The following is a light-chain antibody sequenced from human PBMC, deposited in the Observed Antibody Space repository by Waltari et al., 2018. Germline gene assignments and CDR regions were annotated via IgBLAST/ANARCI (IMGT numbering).Light chain of an antibody. CDR1: QDISNH. J-gene: IGKJ5*01. Sequence: DIEMTQSPSSLSASVGEKVTITCRASQDISNHLSRFQQKPGKAPKLLIYDVSKLETGVASRFSGGGSRADFTLIINDVQPEDVATYYCQQYDSLTLLTFGQGTRLE. CDR2: DVS. V-gene: IGKV1-33*01. CDR3: QQYDSLTLLT.